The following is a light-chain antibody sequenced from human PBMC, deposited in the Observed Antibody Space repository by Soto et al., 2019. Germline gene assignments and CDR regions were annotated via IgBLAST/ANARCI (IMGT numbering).Light chain of an antibody. Sequence: QSVLTQPASVSGSPGQSITISCAGTRSDIGASNSVSWYQQHPGRAPRLLIYGVTTRPSGISDRFSASKSGLTAFLTISGLQPEDEADYYCSSFTSNRIYVFGPGTKLTVL. CDR3: SSFTSNRIYV. CDR2: GVT. V-gene: IGLV2-14*03. CDR1: RSDIGASNS. J-gene: IGLJ1*01.